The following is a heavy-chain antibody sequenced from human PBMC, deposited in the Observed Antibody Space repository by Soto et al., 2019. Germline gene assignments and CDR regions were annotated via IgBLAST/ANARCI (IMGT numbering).Heavy chain of an antibody. D-gene: IGHD3-3*01. CDR2: IYSGGST. J-gene: IGHJ5*02. Sequence: GGSLRLSCAASGFTVSSNYMSWVRQAPGKGLEWVSVIYSGGSTYYADSVKGRFTISRHNSKNTLYLQMNSLRAEDTAVYYCARVMGYDFWSGPPYNWFDPWGQGSRVTVSS. V-gene: IGHV3-53*04. CDR1: GFTVSSNY. CDR3: ARVMGYDFWSGPPYNWFDP.